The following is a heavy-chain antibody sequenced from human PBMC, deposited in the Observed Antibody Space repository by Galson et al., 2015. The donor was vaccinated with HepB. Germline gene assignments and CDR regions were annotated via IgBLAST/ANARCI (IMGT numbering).Heavy chain of an antibody. Sequence: SVKVSCKASGYTFTSYYMHWVRQAPGQGLEWMGIINPSGGSTSYAQKFQGRVTMTRDTSTSTVYMELSSLRSEDTAVYYCARDPEGGGSGSYYLPPDYYYYYMDVWGKGTTVTVSS. CDR2: INPSGGST. V-gene: IGHV1-46*01. CDR1: GYTFTSYY. D-gene: IGHD3-10*01. CDR3: ARDPEGGGSGSYYLPPDYYYYYMDV. J-gene: IGHJ6*03.